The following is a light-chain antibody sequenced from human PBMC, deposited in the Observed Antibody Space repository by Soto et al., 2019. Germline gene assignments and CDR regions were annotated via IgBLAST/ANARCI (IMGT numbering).Light chain of an antibody. CDR3: QQYNDWPCT. CDR1: QSISTT. Sequence: IVLTQCPVTHSVSPGEGATCSCRASQSISTTLIWYQLKPGEPPKLLISGASTMEPDISVKFSGGGSGTKFALAISSLQSDDFAAYYCQQYNDWPCTFGRGTKVDIK. V-gene: IGKV3-15*01. CDR2: GAS. J-gene: IGKJ4*01.